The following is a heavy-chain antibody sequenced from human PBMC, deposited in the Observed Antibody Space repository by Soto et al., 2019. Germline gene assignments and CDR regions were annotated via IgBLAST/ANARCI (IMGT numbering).Heavy chain of an antibody. CDR3: ARGSRARPKYCSGGSCYEYYFDY. CDR1: GFSLSTSGMC. V-gene: IGHV2-70*11. CDR2: IDWDDDK. Sequence: SGPTLVNPTQTLTLTCTFSGFSLSTSGMCVSWIRQPPGKALEWLARIDWDDDKYYSTSLKTRLTISKDTSKNQVVLTMTNMDPVDTATYYCARGSRARPKYCSGGSCYEYYFDYWGQGTLVTVSS. D-gene: IGHD2-15*01. J-gene: IGHJ4*02.